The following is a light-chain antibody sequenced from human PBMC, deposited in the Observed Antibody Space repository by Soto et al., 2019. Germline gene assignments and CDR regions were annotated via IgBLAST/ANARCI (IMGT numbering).Light chain of an antibody. Sequence: QTVVIQEPSFSVSPGGTVTLTCGLSSGPVSTSHYPSWYQQTPGQAPRTLIYSTNTRSSGVPNRFSGSILGNKAALTITGAQADDDSDYYCVLYMGSGISGVFGGGTQLTGL. J-gene: IGLJ2*01. CDR1: SGPVSTSHY. V-gene: IGLV8-61*01. CDR2: STN. CDR3: VLYMGSGISGV.